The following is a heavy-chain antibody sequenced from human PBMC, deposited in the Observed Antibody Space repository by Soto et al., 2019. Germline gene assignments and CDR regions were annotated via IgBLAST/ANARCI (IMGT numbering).Heavy chain of an antibody. V-gene: IGHV1-18*01. CDR1: GYTFTSYA. Sequence: QVQLVQSGAEVKKPGASVKVSCKASGYTFTSYAISWLRQAPGQVLAWMGWISAYNGNTNYAQKLQGRVTMTTDTSTSTAHMELRSLRSDDTAVYYCARDNPPMGVWCQGTTVTVSS. CDR2: ISAYNGNT. J-gene: IGHJ6*02. CDR3: ARDNPPMGV.